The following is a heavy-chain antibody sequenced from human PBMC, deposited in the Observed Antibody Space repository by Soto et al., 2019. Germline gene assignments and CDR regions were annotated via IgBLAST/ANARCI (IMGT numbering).Heavy chain of an antibody. CDR1: GGTFSSYT. Sequence: QVQLVQSGAEVKKPGSSVKVSCKASGGTFSSYTISWVRQAPGQGLEWMGRIIPILGIANYAQKFQGRVTITADKSTSTAYMELSSLRSEDTAVYYCARDVSLWGGSGRMFDDYWGQGTLVTVSS. CDR3: ARDVSLWGGSGRMFDDY. V-gene: IGHV1-69*08. CDR2: IIPILGIA. J-gene: IGHJ4*02. D-gene: IGHD3-10*01.